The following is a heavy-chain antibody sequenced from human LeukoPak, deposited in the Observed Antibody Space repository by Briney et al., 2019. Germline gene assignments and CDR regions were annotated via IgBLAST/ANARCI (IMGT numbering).Heavy chain of an antibody. Sequence: PSETLSLTCTVSGGSISSYYWSWIRQPAGKGLEWIGRIYTSGSTNYNPSLKSRVTMSVDTSKNQFSLKLSSVTAADTAVYYCAREAYDFWSGSTYNWFDPWGQGTLVTASS. CDR2: IYTSGST. CDR1: GGSISSYY. V-gene: IGHV4-4*07. CDR3: AREAYDFWSGSTYNWFDP. J-gene: IGHJ5*02. D-gene: IGHD3-3*01.